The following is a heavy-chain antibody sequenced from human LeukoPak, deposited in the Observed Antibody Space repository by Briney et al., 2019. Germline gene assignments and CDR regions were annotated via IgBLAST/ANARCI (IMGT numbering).Heavy chain of an antibody. J-gene: IGHJ2*01. D-gene: IGHD6-13*01. CDR1: GFTVSSNY. V-gene: IGHV3-66*01. Sequence: PGGSLRLSCAASGFTVSSNYMSWVRQAPGKGLEWVSVIYSGGSTYYADSVKGRFTISRDNAKNSLYLQMNSLRAEDTAVYYCAREEQLVRGYFDLWGRGTLVTVSS. CDR2: IYSGGST. CDR3: AREEQLVRGYFDL.